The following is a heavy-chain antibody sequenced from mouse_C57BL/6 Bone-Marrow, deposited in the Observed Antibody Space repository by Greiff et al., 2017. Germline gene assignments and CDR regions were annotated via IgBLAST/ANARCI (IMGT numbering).Heavy chain of an antibody. CDR3: TTVYDGYAEGYFDV. CDR2: IDPETGGT. CDR1: GYTFTDYE. D-gene: IGHD2-3*01. Sequence: QVQLQQSGAELVRPGASVTLSCKASGYTFTDYEMHWVKQTPVHGLEWIGAIDPETGGTAYNQKFKGKAILTADKSSSTAYMELRSLTSEDSAVYYCTTVYDGYAEGYFDVWATGTTVTVSS. J-gene: IGHJ1*03. V-gene: IGHV1-15*01.